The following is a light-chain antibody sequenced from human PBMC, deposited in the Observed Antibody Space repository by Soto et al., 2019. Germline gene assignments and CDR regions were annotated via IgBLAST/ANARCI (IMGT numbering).Light chain of an antibody. CDR2: KAS. V-gene: IGKV1-5*03. J-gene: IGKJ1*01. CDR1: QSIGSW. Sequence: DIQMTQSPSTLSASVGDRVTITCRASQSIGSWLVWYQQKPGKAPKLLIYKASSLESGVPSRFSGSGSGTEFTLTISRLQPDDFASYYCQQYGSYSPWTFGQGTKVEIK. CDR3: QQYGSYSPWT.